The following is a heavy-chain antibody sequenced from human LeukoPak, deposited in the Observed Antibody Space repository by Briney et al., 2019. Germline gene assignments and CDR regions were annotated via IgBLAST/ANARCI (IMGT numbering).Heavy chain of an antibody. J-gene: IGHJ4*02. CDR3: ARWGQTSGYYYVDN. Sequence: GGSLRLSCGASGFTLSSSWMTWVRQAPGRGLEWVASIDQDGSVKYYVDSVKGRFTISRDNARNSLSLQMNSLGVEGTAVYFCARWGQTSGYYYVDNWGQGTLVTVSS. CDR1: GFTLSSSW. V-gene: IGHV3-7*01. CDR2: IDQDGSVK. D-gene: IGHD5-12*01.